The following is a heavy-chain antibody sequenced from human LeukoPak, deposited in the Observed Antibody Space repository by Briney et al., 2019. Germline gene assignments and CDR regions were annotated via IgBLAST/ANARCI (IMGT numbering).Heavy chain of an antibody. CDR3: ARAPSEIGGYYPEYFRH. J-gene: IGHJ1*01. CDR1: GFTFSSYW. CDR2: IKGDGNT. D-gene: IGHD3-22*01. Sequence: PGGSLRLSCAASGFTFSSYWMHWVRQAPGKGPVWVSRIKGDGNTNYADSVKGRFTISRDNAKNTVSLQMNSLRAEDTGVYYCARAPSEIGGYYPEYFRHWGQGTLVTVSS. V-gene: IGHV3-74*01.